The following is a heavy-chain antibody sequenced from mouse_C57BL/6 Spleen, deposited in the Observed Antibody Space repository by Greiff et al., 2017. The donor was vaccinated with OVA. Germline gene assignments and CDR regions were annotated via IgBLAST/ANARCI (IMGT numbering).Heavy chain of an antibody. Sequence: EVKVEESGGGLVQPGGSLKLSCAASGFTFSDYGMAWVRQAPRKGPEWVAFISNLAYSIYYADTVTGRFTISRENAKNTLYLEMSSLRSEDTAMYYCARGAPGTVAESYFDVWGTGTTVTVSS. CDR3: ARGAPGTVAESYFDV. CDR1: GFTFSDYG. D-gene: IGHD1-1*01. CDR2: ISNLAYSI. J-gene: IGHJ1*03. V-gene: IGHV5-15*04.